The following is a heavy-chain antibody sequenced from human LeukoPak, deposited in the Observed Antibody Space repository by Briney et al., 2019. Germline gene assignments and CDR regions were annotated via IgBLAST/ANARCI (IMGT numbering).Heavy chain of an antibody. Sequence: GGSLRLSCAASGFTFSNHWMHWVRQPPGKGLVWVSRINSGGSSTAHADSVKGRFTISRDNAKNTLYLQMNSLRAEDTAVYYCASGPSPYGSDYWGQGTLVTVSS. V-gene: IGHV3-74*01. CDR3: ASGPSPYGSDY. J-gene: IGHJ4*02. CDR1: GFTFSNHW. D-gene: IGHD3-10*01. CDR2: INSGGSST.